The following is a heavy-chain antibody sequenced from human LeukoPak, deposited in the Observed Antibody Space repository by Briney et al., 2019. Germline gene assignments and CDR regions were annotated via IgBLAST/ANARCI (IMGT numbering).Heavy chain of an antibody. D-gene: IGHD4-17*01. V-gene: IGHV4-59*01. CDR1: GGSISTYY. CDR3: ARVGSLTTFD. Sequence: PSETLSLTCTVSGGSISTYYWTWLRQPPGKGLEWIGYIQYRGNADYNPSLKSRVTISVDTSNNLCSLRLSSVTAADTAMYYCARVGSLTTFDWGQGTLVTVSS. J-gene: IGHJ4*02. CDR2: IQYRGNA.